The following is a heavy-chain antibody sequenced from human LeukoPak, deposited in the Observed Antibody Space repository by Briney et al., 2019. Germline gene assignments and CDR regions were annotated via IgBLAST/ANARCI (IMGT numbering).Heavy chain of an antibody. D-gene: IGHD2-15*01. CDR2: IYYSGST. CDR3: ARPLRSGGSSIDY. V-gene: IGHV4-39*01. CDR1: GGSISSSSYY. Sequence: SETLSLTCTVSGGSISSSSYYWGWIRQPPGKGLEWIGSIYYSGSTYYNPSLKSRVTISVDTSKNQFSLKLSSVTVADTAVYYCARPLRSGGSSIDYWGQGTLVTVSS. J-gene: IGHJ4*02.